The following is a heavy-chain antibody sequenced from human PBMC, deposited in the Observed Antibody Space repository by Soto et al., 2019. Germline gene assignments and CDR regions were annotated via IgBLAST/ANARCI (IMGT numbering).Heavy chain of an antibody. CDR2: IYSGGGR. V-gene: IGHV3-66*01. CDR3: ARDPGDRNGMSV. CDR1: GFTVSDDY. J-gene: IGHJ6*02. D-gene: IGHD1-26*01. Sequence: EVQVVESGGDLVQPGGSQRLSCAASGFTVSDDYMNWVRQAPGKGLEWVSVIYSGGGRYYADSVKGRFTISRDNSKNMVYLQMNSLRAEDTAVYYCARDPGDRNGMSVWGQGTTVTVSS.